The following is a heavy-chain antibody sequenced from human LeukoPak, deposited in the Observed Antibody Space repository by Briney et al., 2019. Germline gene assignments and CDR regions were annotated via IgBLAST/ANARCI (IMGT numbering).Heavy chain of an antibody. CDR2: INPNSGGT. Sequence: ASVKVSCKASGYTFTGYYMHWVRQAPGQGLEWMGWINPNSGGTHYAQKFQSRVTMTRETSISTAYLELSRLRYDDTAVYYCARVEAYSGSHRPYDYWGQGTLVTVSS. J-gene: IGHJ4*02. CDR1: GYTFTGYY. D-gene: IGHD1-26*01. V-gene: IGHV1-2*02. CDR3: ARVEAYSGSHRPYDY.